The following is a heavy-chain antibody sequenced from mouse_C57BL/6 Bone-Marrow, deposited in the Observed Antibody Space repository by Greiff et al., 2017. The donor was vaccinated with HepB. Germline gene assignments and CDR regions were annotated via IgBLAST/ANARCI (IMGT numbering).Heavy chain of an antibody. J-gene: IGHJ2*01. D-gene: IGHD4-1*01. CDR2: INPNNGGT. V-gene: IGHV1-22*01. Sequence: EVQLQQSGPELVKPGASVKMSCKASGYTFTDYNMHWVKQSHGKSLEWIGYINPNNGGTSYNQKFKGKATLTVNKSSSTAYMELRSLTSEDSAVYYCARRGNWENYFDYWGQGTTLTVSS. CDR1: GYTFTDYN. CDR3: ARRGNWENYFDY.